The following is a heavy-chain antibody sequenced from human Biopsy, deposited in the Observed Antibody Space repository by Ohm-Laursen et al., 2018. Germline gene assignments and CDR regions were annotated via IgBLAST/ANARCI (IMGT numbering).Heavy chain of an antibody. CDR3: ATPFQYYDSWGGYPPFDH. Sequence: SSVKVSCKASGGTFSNYAISWVRQAPGEGLEWMGGIIAVSGLVNYAPKFQGRVSITADKSTTTAYMELSNLKSEDTAVYYCATPFQYYDSWGGYPPFDHWGQGALVTVSS. CDR1: GGTFSNYA. D-gene: IGHD3-3*01. CDR2: IIAVSGLV. J-gene: IGHJ4*02. V-gene: IGHV1-69*17.